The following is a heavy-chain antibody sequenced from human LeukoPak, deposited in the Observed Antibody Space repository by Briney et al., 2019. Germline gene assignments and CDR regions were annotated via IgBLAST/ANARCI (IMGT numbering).Heavy chain of an antibody. CDR3: AKGTSLWFGELLRRWYYFDY. Sequence: AGGSLRLSCTASGFTFRSYAMSWVRQAPGKGLEWVSAISGSGGSTYYADSVKGRFTISRDNSKNTLYLQMNSLRAEDTAVYYCAKGTSLWFGELLRRWYYFDYWGQGTLVTVSS. D-gene: IGHD3-10*01. J-gene: IGHJ4*02. V-gene: IGHV3-23*01. CDR1: GFTFRSYA. CDR2: ISGSGGST.